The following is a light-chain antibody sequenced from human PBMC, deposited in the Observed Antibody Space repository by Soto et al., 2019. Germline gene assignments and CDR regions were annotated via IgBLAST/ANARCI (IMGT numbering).Light chain of an antibody. Sequence: DIHMSQSPSTLSASVGDSVTITCRASQTISTWVAWYQQKPVKAPNLLIYKASSLEGGVPSRFSGSGSWTEFTLSISGLQPDDSAIYYCQQYNSYPLTCGGGTKVEIK. CDR1: QTISTW. J-gene: IGKJ4*01. V-gene: IGKV1-5*03. CDR3: QQYNSYPLT. CDR2: KAS.